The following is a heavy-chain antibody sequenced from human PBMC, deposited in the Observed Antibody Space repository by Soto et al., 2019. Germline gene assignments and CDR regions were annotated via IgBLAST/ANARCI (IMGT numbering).Heavy chain of an antibody. V-gene: IGHV4-39*01. Sequence: QLQLQESGPGLVKPSETLSLTCSVSGDSISSSNYYWGWIRQPPGKGLEWIGNIYYSGTTYYNPSLKRRVTISVDMSKNQFSLKLSSVTAADTAMYYCARCYYDSSGFDSWGQGTLVTVSS. J-gene: IGHJ4*02. CDR3: ARCYYDSSGFDS. D-gene: IGHD3-22*01. CDR2: IYYSGTT. CDR1: GDSISSSNYY.